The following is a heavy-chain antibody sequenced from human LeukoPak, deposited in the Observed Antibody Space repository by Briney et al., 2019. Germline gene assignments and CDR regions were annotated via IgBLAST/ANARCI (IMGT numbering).Heavy chain of an antibody. CDR2: MKEDGGEI. CDR1: GFNFSNYW. D-gene: IGHD4-11*01. Sequence: GGSLRLSCAASGFNFSNYWMSWVRQAPGKGLEWVANMKEDGGEINYVDSVTGRFTISRDNARGSLYLQMNSLRAEDTAVYYCVRDRGYSNFDYWGQGSLVTVSS. V-gene: IGHV3-7*01. J-gene: IGHJ4*02. CDR3: VRDRGYSNFDY.